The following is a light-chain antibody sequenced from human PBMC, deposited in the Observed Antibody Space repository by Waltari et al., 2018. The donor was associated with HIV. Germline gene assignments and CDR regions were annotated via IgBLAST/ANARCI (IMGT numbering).Light chain of an antibody. V-gene: IGLV7-46*01. CDR1: NGAVTSGHT. J-gene: IGLJ2*01. CDR2: DTS. Sequence: QAVVTQEPSLTVSPGGTVPLTCGSSNGAVTSGHTPYWFQQKPGQAPRTLIYDTSNKHSWTPARFSGSLLGGKAALTLSGAQPEDEAEYYCLLSYSGARLVVFGGGTKLTVL. CDR3: LLSYSGARLVV.